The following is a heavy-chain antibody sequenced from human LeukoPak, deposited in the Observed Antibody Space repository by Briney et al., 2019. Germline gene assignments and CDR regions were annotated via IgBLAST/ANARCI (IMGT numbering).Heavy chain of an antibody. J-gene: IGHJ3*02. CDR2: ISYIGST. CDR1: DDSFSSHY. Sequence: SETLSLTCAVSDDSFSSHYWTWIRQPPGKGLEWIGYISYIGSTNYNPSLKSRVTISIDTSKNQFSLKLSSVTAAVTAVYYCARDLVTVTKGFDIWGQGTMVSVSS. CDR3: ARDLVTVTKGFDI. V-gene: IGHV4-59*11. D-gene: IGHD4-17*01.